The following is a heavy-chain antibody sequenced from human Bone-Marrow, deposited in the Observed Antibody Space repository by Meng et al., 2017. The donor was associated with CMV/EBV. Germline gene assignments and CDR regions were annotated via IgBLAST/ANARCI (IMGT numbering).Heavy chain of an antibody. V-gene: IGHV3-20*04. Sequence: GESLKISCAASGFTFDDYGMSWVRQAPGKGLEWVSGINWNGGSTGYADSVKGRFTISRDNAKNSLYLQMNSLRAEDTAVYYCARYQLPYYYYYGMDVWGQGTTVTVSS. CDR1: GFTFDDYG. J-gene: IGHJ6*01. CDR2: INWNGGST. D-gene: IGHD2-2*01. CDR3: ARYQLPYYYYYGMDV.